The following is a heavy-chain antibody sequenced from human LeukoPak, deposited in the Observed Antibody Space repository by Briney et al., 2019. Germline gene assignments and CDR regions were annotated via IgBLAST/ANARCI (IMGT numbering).Heavy chain of an antibody. CDR3: ARDPTPRYCSGGSCYTHYGMDV. D-gene: IGHD2-15*01. CDR1: GFTFSSYT. CDR2: ISSSSSYI. Sequence: GGSLRLSCAASGFTFSSYTMNWVRQAPGKGLEWVSSISSSSSYIYCADSVKGRLTISRDNAKNSLYLQMNSLRAEDTVVYYCARDPTPRYCSGGSCYTHYGMDVWGQGTTVTVSS. V-gene: IGHV3-21*01. J-gene: IGHJ6*02.